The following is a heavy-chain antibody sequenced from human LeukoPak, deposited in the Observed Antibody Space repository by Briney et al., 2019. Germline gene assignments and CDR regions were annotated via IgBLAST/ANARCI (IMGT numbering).Heavy chain of an antibody. V-gene: IGHV3-64D*09. Sequence: GGSLRLSCSASGFTFSSYAMHWVRQAPGRGLEYVSTISSSGGSTYYIDSVKGRFTISRDSSKNTLYLQMSSLRAEDTAVYYCAFLGGGWLDAFDIWGQGTMVTVSS. CDR3: AFLGGGWLDAFDI. J-gene: IGHJ3*02. CDR2: ISSSGGST. D-gene: IGHD5-24*01. CDR1: GFTFSSYA.